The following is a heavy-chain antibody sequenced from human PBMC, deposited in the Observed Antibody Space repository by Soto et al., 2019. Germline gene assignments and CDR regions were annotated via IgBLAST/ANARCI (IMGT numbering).Heavy chain of an antibody. CDR1: GYTLTELS. D-gene: IGHD3-3*01. V-gene: IGHV1-24*01. CDR2: FDPEDGET. Sequence: ASVKVSCKVSGYTLTELSMHWVRQAPGKGLEWMGGFDPEDGETIYAQKFQGRVTMTEDTSTDTAYMELSSLRSEDTAVYYCAINYDFWSGNPGGYYYYMDVWGKGTTVTVSS. CDR3: AINYDFWSGNPGGYYYYMDV. J-gene: IGHJ6*03.